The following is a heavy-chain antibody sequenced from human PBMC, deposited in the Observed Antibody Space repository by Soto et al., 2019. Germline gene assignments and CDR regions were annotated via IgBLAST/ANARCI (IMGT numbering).Heavy chain of an antibody. CDR1: GYTFTSYD. Sequence: ASVKVSCKASGYTFTSYDINWVRQATGQGLEWMGWMNPNSGNTGYAQKFQGRVTMTRNTSISTAYMELSSLRSDDTAVYYCARDMSFRELLPPGYYGMYVWGQGSTVPVSS. D-gene: IGHD1-26*01. CDR3: ARDMSFRELLPPGYYGMYV. CDR2: MNPNSGNT. V-gene: IGHV1-8*01. J-gene: IGHJ6*02.